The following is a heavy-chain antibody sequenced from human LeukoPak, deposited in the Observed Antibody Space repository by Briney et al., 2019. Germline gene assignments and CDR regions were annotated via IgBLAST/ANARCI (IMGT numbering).Heavy chain of an antibody. CDR1: GYTFTGYY. Sequence: ASVKVSCKASGYTFTGYYMHWVRQAPGQRLEWMGWINPNTGDTNYAQKFQGRVTMTRNTSISTAYMELSSLRSEDTAVYYCARGRDLFYDSSGYRVYYFDYWGQGTLVTVSS. CDR2: INPNTGDT. D-gene: IGHD3-22*01. CDR3: ARGRDLFYDSSGYRVYYFDY. V-gene: IGHV1-2*02. J-gene: IGHJ4*02.